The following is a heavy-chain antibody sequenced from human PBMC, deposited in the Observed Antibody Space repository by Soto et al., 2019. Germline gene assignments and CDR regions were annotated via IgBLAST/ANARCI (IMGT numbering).Heavy chain of an antibody. CDR2: IYHRGST. Sequence: SETLSLTCAVSGGSISSSNWWSWVRQPPGKGLEWIGEIYHRGSTNYNPSLKSRVTISVDKSKNQFSRKLSSVTAADTAVYYCARASCSGGSCYFDFDNWGQGTLVTVSS. J-gene: IGHJ4*02. CDR3: ARASCSGGSCYFDFDN. CDR1: GGSISSSNW. D-gene: IGHD2-15*01. V-gene: IGHV4-4*02.